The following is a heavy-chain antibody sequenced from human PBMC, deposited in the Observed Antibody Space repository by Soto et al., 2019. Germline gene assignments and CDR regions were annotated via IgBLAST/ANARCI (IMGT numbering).Heavy chain of an antibody. J-gene: IGHJ4*02. CDR2: INPIFGTA. CDR1: GATFSSSA. V-gene: IGHV1-69*05. Sequence: SVKVSCKASGATFSSSAISWVRQAPGQGLEWMGWINPIFGTANYAQKFQGRVTMTRDASTSTAYMELSRLRSDDTAVYYCARTIPDSSSYYFDYWGQGTLVTVSS. CDR3: ARTIPDSSSYYFDY. D-gene: IGHD6-6*01.